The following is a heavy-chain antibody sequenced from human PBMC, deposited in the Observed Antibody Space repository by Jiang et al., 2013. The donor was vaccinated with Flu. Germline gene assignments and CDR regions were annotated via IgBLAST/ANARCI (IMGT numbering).Heavy chain of an antibody. J-gene: IGHJ6*02. Sequence: GSTNYNPSLKSRVTISVDTSKNQFSLKLSSVTAADTAVYYCARMDNYNWNYVYYYGMDVWGQGTTVTVSS. V-gene: IGHV4-34*01. D-gene: IGHD1-7*01. CDR2: GST. CDR3: ARMDNYNWNYVYYYGMDV.